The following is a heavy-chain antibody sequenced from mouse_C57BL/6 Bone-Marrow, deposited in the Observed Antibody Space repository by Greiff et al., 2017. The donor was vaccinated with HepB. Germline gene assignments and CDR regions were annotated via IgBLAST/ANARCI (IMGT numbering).Heavy chain of an antibody. D-gene: IGHD3-2*02. CDR3: ARNRQLRLRFAY. J-gene: IGHJ3*01. V-gene: IGHV1-64*01. Sequence: QVQLQQPGAELVKPGASVKLSCKASGYTFTSYWMHWVKQRPGQGLEWIGMIHPNSGSTNYNEKFKSKATLTVDKSSSTAYMQLNSLTSEDSAVYYCARNRQLRLRFAYWGQGTLVTVSA. CDR1: GYTFTSYW. CDR2: IHPNSGST.